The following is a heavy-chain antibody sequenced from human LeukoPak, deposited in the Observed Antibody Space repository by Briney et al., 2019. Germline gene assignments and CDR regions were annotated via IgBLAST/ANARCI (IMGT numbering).Heavy chain of an antibody. CDR3: AKIAAANCGGDCYSGAYYFDY. J-gene: IGHJ4*02. D-gene: IGHD2-21*02. CDR1: GFTLSTYG. V-gene: IGHV3-30*02. Sequence: PGGSLRLSCAASGFTLSTYGMHWVRQAPGKGLEWVAFIRYDGSNKYYADSVKGRFTIPRDNSKNTLYLQMNSLRAEDTAVYYCAKIAAANCGGDCYSGAYYFDYWGQGTLVTVSS. CDR2: IRYDGSNK.